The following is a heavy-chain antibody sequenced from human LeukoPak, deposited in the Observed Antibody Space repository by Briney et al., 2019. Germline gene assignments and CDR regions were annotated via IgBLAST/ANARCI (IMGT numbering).Heavy chain of an antibody. CDR3: ASPEWAHDAFDI. CDR2: IIPIFGTA. CDR1: GGTFSSYA. Sequence: SVKVSCKASGGTFSSYAISWVRQAPGQGLEWMGGIIPIFGTANYAQKFQGRVTITADESTSTAYMELSSLRSEDTAVYYCASPEWAHDAFDIWGQGTMVTFSS. D-gene: IGHD1-26*01. J-gene: IGHJ3*02. V-gene: IGHV1-69*13.